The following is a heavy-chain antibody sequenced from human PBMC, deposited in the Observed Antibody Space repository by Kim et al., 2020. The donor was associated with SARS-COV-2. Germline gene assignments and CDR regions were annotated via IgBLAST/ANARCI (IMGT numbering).Heavy chain of an antibody. D-gene: IGHD1-26*01. J-gene: IGHJ4*02. CDR1: GFTFSNAW. Sequence: GGSLRLSCAASGFTFSNAWMSWVRQAPGKGLEWVGRIKSKTDGGTTDYAAPVKGRFTISRDDSKNTLYLQMNSLKTEDTAVYYCTTGLEVGAPPDYWGQGTLVTVSS. CDR3: TTGLEVGAPPDY. V-gene: IGHV3-15*01. CDR2: IKSKTDGGTT.